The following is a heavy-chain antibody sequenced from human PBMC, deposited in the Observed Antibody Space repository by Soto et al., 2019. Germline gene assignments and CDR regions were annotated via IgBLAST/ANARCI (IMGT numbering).Heavy chain of an antibody. CDR1: EFSLSDQY. J-gene: IGHJ6*02. CDR2: SRNRVNNFST. Sequence: GGSLRLSCTVSAVSEFSLSDQYMDWVRQAPGKGLEWVGRSRNRVNNFSTAYAASVQGRFTISRDESKNTVYLQMHSLKTDDTAVYYCAKLISSSWYGGDYYYGMDVWGQGTTVTVSS. V-gene: IGHV3-72*01. CDR3: AKLISSSWYGGDYYYGMDV. D-gene: IGHD6-13*01.